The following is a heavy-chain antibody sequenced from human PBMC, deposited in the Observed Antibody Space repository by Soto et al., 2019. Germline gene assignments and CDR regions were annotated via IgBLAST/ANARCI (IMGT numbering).Heavy chain of an antibody. CDR3: ARQQYYYDSSGYPDAFDI. J-gene: IGHJ3*02. D-gene: IGHD3-22*01. CDR1: GYSFTSYW. V-gene: IGHV5-10-1*01. Sequence: GESLKISCKGSGYSFTSYWISWVRQMPGKGLEWMGRIDPSDSYTNYSPSFQGHVTISADKSISTAYLQWSSLKASDTAMYYCARQQYYYDSSGYPDAFDIWGQGTMVTVSS. CDR2: IDPSDSYT.